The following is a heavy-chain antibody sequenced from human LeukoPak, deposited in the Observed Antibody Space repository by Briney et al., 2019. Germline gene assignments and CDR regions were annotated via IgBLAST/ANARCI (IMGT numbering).Heavy chain of an antibody. J-gene: IGHJ4*02. CDR2: VRYDGSNY. Sequence: SGGSLRLSCAASGFTFSSYGMHWVRQAPGKGLEWVAYVRYDGSNYYYPDSVKGRFTISRDNSKNTLCLQMNSLRAEDTAVYYCISGYSLDYWGQGTLVTVSS. CDR3: ISGYSLDY. D-gene: IGHD3-22*01. V-gene: IGHV3-30*02. CDR1: GFTFSSYG.